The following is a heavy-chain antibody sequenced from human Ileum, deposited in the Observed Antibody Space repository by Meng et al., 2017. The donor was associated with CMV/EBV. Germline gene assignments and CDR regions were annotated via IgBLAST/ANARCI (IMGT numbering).Heavy chain of an antibody. CDR2: ISDSGSAT. J-gene: IGHJ4*02. CDR3: AKAGSAWDFDY. CDR1: GFTFSAHY. V-gene: IGHV3-11*01. Sequence: LSCSASGFTFSAHYLRWIRQAPGKGLEWLSYISDSGSATYFADSVKGRFTVSRDNAKNSLYLQLNSLRAEDTAVYYCAKAGSAWDFDYWGQGTLVTVSS. D-gene: IGHD6-19*01.